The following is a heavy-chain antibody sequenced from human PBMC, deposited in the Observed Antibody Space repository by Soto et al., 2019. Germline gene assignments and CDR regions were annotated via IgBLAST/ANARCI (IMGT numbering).Heavy chain of an antibody. J-gene: IGHJ4*02. Sequence: SVKVSCKASGFTFTSSAVQWVRQARGQRLEWIGWIVVGSGNTNYAQKFQERVTITRDMSTSTAYMELSSLRSEDTAVYYCAAVGQGYSGSYAFDGWGQGTLVPVYS. CDR2: IVVGSGNT. CDR3: AAVGQGYSGSYAFDG. D-gene: IGHD1-26*01. V-gene: IGHV1-58*01. CDR1: GFTFTSSA.